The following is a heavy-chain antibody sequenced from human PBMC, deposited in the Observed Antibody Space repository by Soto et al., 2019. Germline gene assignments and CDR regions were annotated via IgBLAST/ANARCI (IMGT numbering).Heavy chain of an antibody. D-gene: IGHD2-2*01. CDR1: GGSFSSYC. V-gene: IGHV4-34*01. J-gene: IGHJ4*01. CDR2: MNHSAST. CDR3: AINGKRYCSSTGCLGQFDS. Sequence: SETLSLRCAGYGGSFSSYCWGWSRQRPGKGLEWIGEMNHSASTNYNPPLKSRVSIAGDTPKYQLSLKLSSVTAAYTAVYYCAINGKRYCSSTGCLGQFDSCVHGTLATVS.